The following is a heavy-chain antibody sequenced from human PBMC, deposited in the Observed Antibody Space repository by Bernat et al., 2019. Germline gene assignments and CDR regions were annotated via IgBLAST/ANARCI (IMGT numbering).Heavy chain of an antibody. CDR1: GFSLTTGGVA. CDR2: IYGDDNK. CDR3: AHRQNSGFGY. D-gene: IGHD1-26*01. Sequence: QITLKESGPTLVKPTQTLTLACSFSGFSLTTGGVAVGWIRQPPGKALEWLALIYGDDNKRYNPSLKTRLTITKDTSKNQVVLTMTNMDPVDTATYYCAHRQNSGFGYWGQGTLVTVSS. V-gene: IGHV2-5*02. J-gene: IGHJ4*02.